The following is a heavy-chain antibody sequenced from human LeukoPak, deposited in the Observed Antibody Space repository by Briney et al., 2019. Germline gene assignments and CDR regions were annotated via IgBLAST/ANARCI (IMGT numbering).Heavy chain of an antibody. D-gene: IGHD2-2*01. CDR1: GYTFTSYG. J-gene: IGHJ3*02. V-gene: IGHV1-18*01. Sequence: ASVKVSCKASGYTFTSYGISWVRQAPGQGLEWMGWISAYNGNTNYAQKLQGRVTMTTDTSTSTAYMELRSLRSDDTAVYYCATDLDCSSTSCRSIAVAGTPIWGQGTMVTVSS. CDR3: ATDLDCSSTSCRSIAVAGTPI. CDR2: ISAYNGNT.